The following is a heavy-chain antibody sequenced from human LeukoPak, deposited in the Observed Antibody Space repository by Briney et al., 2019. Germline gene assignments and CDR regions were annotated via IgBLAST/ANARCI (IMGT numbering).Heavy chain of an antibody. D-gene: IGHD5-18*01. Sequence: PGGSLRLSCAASGFTFSSYSMNWVRQAPGKGLEWVSSISSSSSYIYYADSVKGRFTISRDNAKNSLYLQMNSLRAEDTAVYYCARPLDTAMVPSWFDPWGQGTLVTVSS. J-gene: IGHJ5*02. CDR1: GFTFSSYS. CDR3: ARPLDTAMVPSWFDP. CDR2: ISSSSSYI. V-gene: IGHV3-21*01.